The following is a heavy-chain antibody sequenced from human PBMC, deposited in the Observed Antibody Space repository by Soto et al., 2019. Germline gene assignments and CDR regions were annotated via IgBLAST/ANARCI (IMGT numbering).Heavy chain of an antibody. CDR2: ISAYNTNT. CDR3: ARDTPPADY. J-gene: IGHJ4*02. CDR1: GYTFTSYH. Sequence: QVQLVQSGAEVKKPGSSVKVSCKTSGYTFTSYHISWVRQAPGQGLEWMGWISAYNTNTNYAQKFQGRVTMTTDTLTSTAYMELMSLRSDDTAVYYCARDTPPADYGGQGTLVTVSS. V-gene: IGHV1-18*01.